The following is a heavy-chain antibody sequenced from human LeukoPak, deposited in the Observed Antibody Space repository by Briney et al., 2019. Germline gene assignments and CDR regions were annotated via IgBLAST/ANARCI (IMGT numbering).Heavy chain of an antibody. J-gene: IGHJ4*02. CDR1: GGSFSGYY. V-gene: IGHV4-34*01. D-gene: IGHD4-17*01. CDR3: ARGDYGDYALN. CDR2: INHSGST. Sequence: SKTLSLTCAVYGGSFSGYYWSWIRQPPGKGLEWIGEINHSGSTNYNPSLKSRVTISVDTSKNQFSLKLSSVTAADTAVYYCARGDYGDYALNWGQGTLVTVSS.